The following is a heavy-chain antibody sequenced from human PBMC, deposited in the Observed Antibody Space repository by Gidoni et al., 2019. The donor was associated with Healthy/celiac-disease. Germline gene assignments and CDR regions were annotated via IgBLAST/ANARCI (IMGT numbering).Heavy chain of an antibody. CDR2: IRSKAYGGTT. D-gene: IGHD3-3*01. V-gene: IGHV3-49*05. Sequence: EVQLVESGGGLVKPGRSLRLSCTASGFTFGAYAMRWFRQAPGKRLEWVGFIRSKAYGGTTEYAASVKGRFTISRDDSKSIAYLQMNSLKTEDTAVYYCTRDRDDFWSGAVDWFDPWGQGTLVTVSS. CDR1: GFTFGAYA. CDR3: TRDRDDFWSGAVDWFDP. J-gene: IGHJ5*02.